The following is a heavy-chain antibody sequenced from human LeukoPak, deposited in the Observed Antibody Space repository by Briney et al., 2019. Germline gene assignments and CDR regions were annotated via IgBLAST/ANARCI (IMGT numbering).Heavy chain of an antibody. CDR3: ARGYYDILTGYRYYYYGMGV. D-gene: IGHD3-9*01. CDR1: GGSISSGGYY. Sequence: SETLSLTCTVSGGSISSGGYYWSWIRQHPGKGLEWIGYIYYSGSTYYNPSLKSRVTILVDTSKNQFSLKLCSVTAADTAVYYCARGYYDILTGYRYYYYGMGVWGQGTTVTVSS. J-gene: IGHJ6*02. CDR2: IYYSGST. V-gene: IGHV4-30-4*08.